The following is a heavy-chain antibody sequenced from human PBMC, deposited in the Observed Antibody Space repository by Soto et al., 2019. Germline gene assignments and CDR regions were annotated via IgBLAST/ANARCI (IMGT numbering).Heavy chain of an antibody. CDR3: ARGQRFSDSFDP. Sequence: PETLSLTCTVSGGSISGYYWTWIRQPAGKGLEWIGRIYSSGGSKYTPYLKRRVDMSLDMSKDQFSLRLNSVTAADTAVYYCARGQRFSDSFDPWGQGTLVTVSS. CDR1: GGSISGYY. J-gene: IGHJ5*02. CDR2: IYSSGGS. D-gene: IGHD3-3*01. V-gene: IGHV4-4*07.